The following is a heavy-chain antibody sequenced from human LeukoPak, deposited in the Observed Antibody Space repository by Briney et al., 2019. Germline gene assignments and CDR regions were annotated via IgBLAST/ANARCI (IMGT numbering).Heavy chain of an antibody. J-gene: IGHJ4*02. CDR1: GFTFSSYA. Sequence: GGSLRLSCAASGFTFSSYAMSWVRRAPGKGLEWVSAISGSGGSTYYADSVKGRFTISRDNSKNTLYLQMNSLRAEDTAVYYCAKDYTTYSYGFMGFDYWGQGTLVTVSS. D-gene: IGHD5-18*01. CDR3: AKDYTTYSYGFMGFDY. V-gene: IGHV3-23*01. CDR2: ISGSGGST.